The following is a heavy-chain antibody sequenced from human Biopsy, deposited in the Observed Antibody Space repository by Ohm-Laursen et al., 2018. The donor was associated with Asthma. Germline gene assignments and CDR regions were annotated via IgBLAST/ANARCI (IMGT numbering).Heavy chain of an antibody. CDR3: ARGKTWGRSYYFDY. D-gene: IGHD6-6*01. Sequence: SLRLSCTAFGFTFHNYVMHWVRQAPGKGLEWVAGIFFDGSNKYYADSVKGRFTISRDNSKDTLYLQVNSLRGDDTAVYYCARGKTWGRSYYFDYWGQGTLITVSS. CDR2: IFFDGSNK. CDR1: GFTFHNYV. J-gene: IGHJ4*02. V-gene: IGHV3-30-3*01.